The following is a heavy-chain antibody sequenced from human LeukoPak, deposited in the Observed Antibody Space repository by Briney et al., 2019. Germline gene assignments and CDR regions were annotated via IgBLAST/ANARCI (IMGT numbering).Heavy chain of an antibody. Sequence: SETLSLTCTVSGGSISNNNYYWGWIRQPPGKGLEWIGSIFYSGSTYYNPSLKSRVTISVDTSKNQFSLKLTSVTAADTAMYYCARGFDYWGQGTLVTVSS. V-gene: IGHV4-39*07. J-gene: IGHJ4*02. CDR1: GGSISNNNYY. CDR3: ARGFDY. CDR2: IFYSGST.